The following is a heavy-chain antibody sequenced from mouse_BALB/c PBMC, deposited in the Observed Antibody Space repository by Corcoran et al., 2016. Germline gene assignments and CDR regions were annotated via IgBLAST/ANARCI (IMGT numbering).Heavy chain of an antibody. CDR3: AREPYAMDY. J-gene: IGHJ4*01. CDR1: GYTFTNYG. CDR2: INTYTGEP. Sequence: QIQLVQSGPELKKSGETVKISCKASGYTFTNYGMKWVKEAPGKGLKWRGWINTYTGEPTYADDFKGRFAFSLETSASTAYLQINNLKNEDTATYFGAREPYAMDYWGQGTSVTVSS. V-gene: IGHV9-3-1*01.